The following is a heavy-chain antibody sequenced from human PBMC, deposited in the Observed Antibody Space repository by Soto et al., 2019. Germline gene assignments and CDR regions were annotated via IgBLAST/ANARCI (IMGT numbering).Heavy chain of an antibody. CDR1: GGSISRYF. Sequence: QVQLQESGPGLVKPSETLSLTCTISGGSISRYFWSWIRQPPGKGLEWIGCIHYTGSTNYNPSLMSRVTLSVDTSKNQFSLKLTSVTAADTAVYYCARSDSIAFCGGGSCSFAYWGLGTLVTVSS. D-gene: IGHD2-15*01. CDR2: IHYTGST. V-gene: IGHV4-59*01. CDR3: ARSDSIAFCGGGSCSFAY. J-gene: IGHJ4*02.